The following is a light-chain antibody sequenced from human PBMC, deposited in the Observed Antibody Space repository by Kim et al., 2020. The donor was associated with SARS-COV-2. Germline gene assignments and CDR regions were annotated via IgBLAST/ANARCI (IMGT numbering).Light chain of an antibody. V-gene: IGKV3-20*01. Sequence: EIVLTQSPGTLSSSPGERATLSCRASQRVSSSYLAWYQQKPGQTPRLLIHGSSSRATGIPDRFSGSGSGTDFTLTISRLEPEDFAVYYCQQYGDYRWTFGQGTKVDIK. CDR3: QQYGDYRWT. J-gene: IGKJ1*01. CDR1: QRVSSSY. CDR2: GSS.